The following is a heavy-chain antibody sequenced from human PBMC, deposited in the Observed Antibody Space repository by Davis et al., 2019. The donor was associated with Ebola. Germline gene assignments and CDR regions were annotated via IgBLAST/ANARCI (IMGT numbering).Heavy chain of an antibody. D-gene: IGHD5-12*01. CDR2: IGSNGYR. CDR3: VKDWGGGYSGYDGYFDY. CDR1: GFTLSTHE. J-gene: IGHJ4*02. V-gene: IGHV3-13*01. Sequence: LSLTCAASGFTLSTHEFHWVRQAAGKGLEWVSGIGSNGYRAYLGSVMGRFTISRDNAKNSLYLQMNSLTPEDTALYYCVKDWGGGYSGYDGYFDYWGQGTLVTVSS.